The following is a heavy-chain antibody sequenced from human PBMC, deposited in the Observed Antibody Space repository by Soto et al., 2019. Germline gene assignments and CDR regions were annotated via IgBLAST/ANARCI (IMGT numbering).Heavy chain of an antibody. CDR2: ISVYRGNT. CDR1: GYTFTSYG. Sequence: ASVKVSCKXSGYTFTSYGISWVRQAPGQGLEWMGWISVYRGNTNYAQNLQGRVTMTIDTSTSTVYMELRNLTSDDTAVYYCAGDRSSSDYWGQGTLVTVSS. D-gene: IGHD3-10*01. CDR3: AGDRSSSDY. J-gene: IGHJ4*02. V-gene: IGHV1-18*04.